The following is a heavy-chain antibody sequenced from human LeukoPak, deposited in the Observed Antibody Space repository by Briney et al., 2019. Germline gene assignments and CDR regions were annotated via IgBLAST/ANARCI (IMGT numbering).Heavy chain of an antibody. D-gene: IGHD2-15*01. V-gene: IGHV4-39*07. CDR3: AKGTPVDS. CDR2: IYSFGGS. J-gene: IGHJ4*02. CDR1: GVSIGDPPDH. Sequence: SETLSLTCSVSGVSIGDPPDHWTWIRQPPRKGLEWIGTIYSFGGSHSSPSLQSRVTLSLDTSKNQFSLRLTSVTAADAAVYFCAKGTPVDSWGPGILVTVSS.